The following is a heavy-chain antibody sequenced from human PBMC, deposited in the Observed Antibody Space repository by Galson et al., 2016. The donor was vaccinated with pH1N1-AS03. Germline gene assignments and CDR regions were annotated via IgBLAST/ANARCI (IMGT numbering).Heavy chain of an antibody. V-gene: IGHV3-9*01. D-gene: IGHD6-13*01. Sequence: SLRLSCAASGLIFNDFSMAWIRQSPGKGLEWVSSISWNSGNIDYADSVKGRFTLSRDDAKNSLFLQMNSLRTEDTAFYYCVKSGTYSSSRGWFDSWGQGTLVTVSS. CDR1: GLIFNDFS. J-gene: IGHJ5*01. CDR3: VKSGTYSSSRGWFDS. CDR2: ISWNSGNI.